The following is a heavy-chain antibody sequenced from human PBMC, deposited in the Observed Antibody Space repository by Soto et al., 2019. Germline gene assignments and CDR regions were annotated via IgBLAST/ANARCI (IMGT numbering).Heavy chain of an antibody. J-gene: IGHJ6*02. CDR3: ARDKSDIVLIEGRDPKRYYYYGMDV. CDR1: GFTFSDYY. CDR2: ISSSSSYT. D-gene: IGHD2-8*01. V-gene: IGHV3-11*06. Sequence: GGSLRLSCAASGFTFSDYYMSWIRQAPGKGLEWVSYISSSSSYTNYADSVKGRFTISRDNAKNSLYLQMNSLRAEDTAVYYCARDKSDIVLIEGRDPKRYYYYGMDVWGQGTTVTVSS.